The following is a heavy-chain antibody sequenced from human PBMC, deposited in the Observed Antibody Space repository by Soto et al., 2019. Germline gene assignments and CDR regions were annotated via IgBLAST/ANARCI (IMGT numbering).Heavy chain of an antibody. CDR2: STYTGDTP. J-gene: IGHJ4*02. V-gene: IGHV3-64*04. CDR1: GFAFRDST. D-gene: IGHD4-4*01. CDR3: AREGVHNYNEYNLDN. Sequence: VQLVESGGGLVRPGGSLRLSCSASGFAFRDSTMHWVRQAPGRGLEQLGTSTYTGDTPYYADSVKGRFTVSRDNIETSLYLQMNSLRAEDTAVYYCAREGVHNYNEYNLDNWGQGTLVTVSS.